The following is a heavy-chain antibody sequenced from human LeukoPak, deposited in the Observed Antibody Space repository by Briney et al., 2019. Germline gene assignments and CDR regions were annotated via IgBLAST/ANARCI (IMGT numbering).Heavy chain of an antibody. CDR2: IYYSGST. CDR3: AREVNLYYFDY. Sequence: PSETLSLTCTVSGGSISSYYWSWIRQPPGKGLEWIGYIYYSGSTNYNPSLKSRVTISVDTSKNQFSLKLSSVTAADTAVYYCAREVNLYYFDYWGQGTLVTVSS. V-gene: IGHV4-59*01. CDR1: GGSISSYY. J-gene: IGHJ4*02. D-gene: IGHD1-14*01.